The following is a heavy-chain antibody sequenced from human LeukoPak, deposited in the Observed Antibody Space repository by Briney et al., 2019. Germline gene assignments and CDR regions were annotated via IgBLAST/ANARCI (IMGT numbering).Heavy chain of an antibody. V-gene: IGHV4-61*02. CDR2: IYTSGGT. Sequence: SETLSLTCTVSGGSISCGSYYWSWIRQPAGKGLEWIGRIYTSGGTNYNPSLKSRVTISVDTSKNQFSLNLSSVTAADTAVYYCARARVVGATTPFDYWGQGTLVTVSS. D-gene: IGHD1-26*01. CDR1: GGSISCGSYY. J-gene: IGHJ4*02. CDR3: ARARVVGATTPFDY.